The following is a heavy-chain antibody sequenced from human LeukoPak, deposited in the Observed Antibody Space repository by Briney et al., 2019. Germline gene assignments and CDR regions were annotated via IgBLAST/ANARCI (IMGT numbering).Heavy chain of an antibody. CDR2: IYNSGST. Sequence: PSETLSLTCAVSGGSIRRSHWWSWVRQPPGKGLEWLAEIYNSGSTNYNPSLKSRLTISEDKFKNQSSLKLSSVTAADTAVYYCARVTYDNWFDPWGQGTLVTVSS. V-gene: IGHV4-4*02. J-gene: IGHJ5*02. CDR3: ARVTYDNWFDP. CDR1: GGSIRRSHW.